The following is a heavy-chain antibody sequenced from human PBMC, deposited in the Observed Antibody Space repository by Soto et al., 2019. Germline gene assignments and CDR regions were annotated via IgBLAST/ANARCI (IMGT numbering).Heavy chain of an antibody. CDR1: GGSISSYY. D-gene: IGHD4-17*01. V-gene: IGHV4-59*01. CDR3: ARGVGALYWYFDL. CDR2: IYYSGST. Sequence: QVQLQESGPGLVKPSETLSLTCTVSGGSISSYYWSWIRQPPGKGLEWIGYIYYSGSTNYNPSLKKRLTISVDTSKNQLSLKLSSVTAADTAVYYCARGVGALYWYFDLWGRGTLVTVSS. J-gene: IGHJ2*01.